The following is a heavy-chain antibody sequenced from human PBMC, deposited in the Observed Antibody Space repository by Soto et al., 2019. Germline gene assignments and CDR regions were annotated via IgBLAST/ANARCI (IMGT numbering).Heavy chain of an antibody. CDR2: IYHSGST. Sequence: QVQLQESGPGLVKPSGTLSLTCGVFGGSISNSNWWTWVRQPPGKGLEWIGEIYHSGSTNYNSSLISRVTIALDQVNIQFSLMLTSVTAADTAVYDCAHRPIVGAAIWGQGTLVTVSS. CDR3: AHRPIVGAAI. V-gene: IGHV4-4*02. CDR1: GGSISNSNW. J-gene: IGHJ4*02. D-gene: IGHD1-26*01.